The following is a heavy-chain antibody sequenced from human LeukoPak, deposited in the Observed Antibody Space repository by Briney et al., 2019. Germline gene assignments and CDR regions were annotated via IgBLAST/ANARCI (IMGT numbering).Heavy chain of an antibody. V-gene: IGHV4-39*01. CDR2: IYYSGTT. CDR1: GGSISSRSYY. D-gene: IGHD2-21*02. J-gene: IGHJ4*02. Sequence: SETLSLTCTVSGGSISSRSYYWGWIRQPPGNGLKWIASIYYSGTTYYNPSLKSRLTIYVDTSKNQFSLKLTSVTAADTAMYYCARQGYCGGDCYRGFDYWGQGTLVTVSS. CDR3: ARQGYCGGDCYRGFDY.